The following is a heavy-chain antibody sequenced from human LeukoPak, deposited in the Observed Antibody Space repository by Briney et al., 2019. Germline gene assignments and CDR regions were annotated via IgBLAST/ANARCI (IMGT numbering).Heavy chain of an antibody. Sequence: PSQTLSLTCAVSGGSISSGGYSWSWIRQPPGTGLEWIGYIYHSGSTYYNPSLKSRVTISVDRSKNQFSLKLSSVTAADTAVYYCARLVWGYSQTLPWYYYYYMDVWGKGTTVTVPS. CDR3: ARLVWGYSQTLPWYYYYYMDV. CDR2: IYHSGST. V-gene: IGHV4-30-2*02. D-gene: IGHD2-8*01. CDR1: GGSISSGGYS. J-gene: IGHJ6*03.